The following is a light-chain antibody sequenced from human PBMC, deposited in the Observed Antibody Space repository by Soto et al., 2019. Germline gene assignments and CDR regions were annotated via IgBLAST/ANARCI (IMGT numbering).Light chain of an antibody. CDR1: SSDVGGYNY. Sequence: QSALTQPASVSGSPGQSITISCTGTSSDVGGYNYVSWYQQYPGKAPKLMIYGVTNRPSGVSNRFSGSKTGNTASLITSGLQAEDEAYYYCFSHRGGDSHVFGTGTKLTVL. CDR3: FSHRGGDSHV. V-gene: IGLV2-14*01. J-gene: IGLJ1*01. CDR2: GVT.